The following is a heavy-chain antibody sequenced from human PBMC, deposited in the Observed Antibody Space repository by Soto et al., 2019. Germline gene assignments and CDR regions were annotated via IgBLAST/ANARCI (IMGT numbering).Heavy chain of an antibody. J-gene: IGHJ5*02. CDR1: GFTFSSYS. CDR2: IIQDGTT. CDR3: ARDQRHDYGDYIRFDP. Sequence: PGGSLRLSCAASGFTFSSYSMAWVRQAPGRGPEWVSGIIQDGTTYYADSVKGRFTISRDNSRNSVYLQMNSLRAEDTAVYYCARDQRHDYGDYIRFDPWGQGTLVTVSS. D-gene: IGHD4-17*01. V-gene: IGHV3-23*01.